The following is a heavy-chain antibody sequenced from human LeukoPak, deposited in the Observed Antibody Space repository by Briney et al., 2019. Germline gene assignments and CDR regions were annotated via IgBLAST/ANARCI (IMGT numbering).Heavy chain of an antibody. CDR1: GVSINDHY. D-gene: IGHD3-22*01. Sequence: SETLSLTCSVSGVSINDHYWTWVRQPAGRGLEWIGHIYISGSTDYNPSLKSRVTISVDRSKNQFSLKLSSVTAADTAVYYCARVDLPHYYDSSGYHEWYFDLWGRGTLVTVSS. V-gene: IGHV4-4*07. CDR3: ARVDLPHYYDSSGYHEWYFDL. J-gene: IGHJ2*01. CDR2: IYISGST.